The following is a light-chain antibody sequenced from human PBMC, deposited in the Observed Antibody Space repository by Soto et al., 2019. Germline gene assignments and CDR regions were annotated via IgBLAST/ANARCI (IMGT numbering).Light chain of an antibody. V-gene: IGLV2-11*01. CDR1: SSDVGGYNY. CDR3: CSYAGSSVV. J-gene: IGLJ2*01. Sequence: QSALTQPRSVSGSPGQSVTLSCTGTSSDVGGYNYVSWYQQHPGKAPKLMTYDVTQRPAGVPDRFSGSKAGNTASLTISGLQSEHEDDYSCCSYAGSSVVFGGGTKLTVL. CDR2: DVT.